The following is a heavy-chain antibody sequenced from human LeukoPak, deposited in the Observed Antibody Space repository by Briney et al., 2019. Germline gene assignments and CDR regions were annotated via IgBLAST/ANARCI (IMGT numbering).Heavy chain of an antibody. J-gene: IGHJ4*02. CDR1: GFTFRSSE. Sequence: GGSLRLSCAASGFTFRSSEMNWVRQAPEKGLEWVSYIGNSGNTMYADSVKGRFTISRDNAKDSVYLQMNSLRAEDTAIYYCAREGSVPSGCSFFDYWGRGALVTVSS. CDR3: AREGSVPSGCSFFDY. CDR2: IGNSGNTM. V-gene: IGHV3-48*03. D-gene: IGHD2-15*01.